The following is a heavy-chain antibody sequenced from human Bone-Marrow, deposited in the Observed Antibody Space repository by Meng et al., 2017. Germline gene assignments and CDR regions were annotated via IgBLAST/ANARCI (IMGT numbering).Heavy chain of an antibody. V-gene: IGHV4-4*02. CDR2: IYHSGST. Sequence: QVRMQDPGPGLGKPSGTLSLTVAGSVGSISSSNWWSWVRQPPGKGLEWIGEIYHSGSTNYNPSLKSRVTISVDKSKNQFSLKLSSVTAADTAVYYCAIEYSSGIDYWGQGTLVTVSS. J-gene: IGHJ4*02. CDR1: VGSISSSNW. D-gene: IGHD6-19*01. CDR3: AIEYSSGIDY.